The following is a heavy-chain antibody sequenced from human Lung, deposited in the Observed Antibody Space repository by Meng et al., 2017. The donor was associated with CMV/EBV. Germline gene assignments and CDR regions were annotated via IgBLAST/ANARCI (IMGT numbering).Heavy chain of an antibody. Sequence: EVSSSNPTFFWGWIRQPPGEGLEWIGSFFHSGDTYSNPSLRSRVVISVDTSKNQFSLRLNSVTATDTAMYYCARHLRGYSWPKSDWGQGTLVTVSS. V-gene: IGHV4-39*01. CDR2: FFHSGDT. D-gene: IGHD1-26*01. CDR3: ARHLRGYSWPKSD. J-gene: IGHJ4*02. CDR1: EVSSSNPTFF.